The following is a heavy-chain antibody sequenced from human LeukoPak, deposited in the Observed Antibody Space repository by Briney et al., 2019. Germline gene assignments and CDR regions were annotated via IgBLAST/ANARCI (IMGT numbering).Heavy chain of an antibody. D-gene: IGHD3-22*01. CDR2: IYTSGST. V-gene: IGHV4-61*02. CDR3: ARGRSYYDSSGYYNAFDI. J-gene: IGHJ3*02. CDR1: GGSISSGSYY. Sequence: PSETLSLTCTVSGGSISSGSYYWSWIRQPAGKGLEWIGRIYTSGSTNYNPSLKSRVTISVDTSKNQFSLKLSSVTAADTAVYYCARGRSYYDSSGYYNAFDIWGQGTMVTVSS.